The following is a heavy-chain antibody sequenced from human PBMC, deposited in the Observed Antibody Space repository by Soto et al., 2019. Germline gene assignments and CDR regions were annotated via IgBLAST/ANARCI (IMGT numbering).Heavy chain of an antibody. CDR3: AREYTAWPLAYGLDV. Sequence: GSLSLSFLVSGFPFRSYSINCARQSPGKGLECVSSISSRSDIYYADSVKGRFTISRDNAKNSVSLQMNSLRAEDTAVYYCAREYTAWPLAYGLDVWGQGTTVTVSS. CDR1: GFPFRSYS. V-gene: IGHV3-21*01. J-gene: IGHJ6*02. D-gene: IGHD2-2*02. CDR2: ISSRSDI.